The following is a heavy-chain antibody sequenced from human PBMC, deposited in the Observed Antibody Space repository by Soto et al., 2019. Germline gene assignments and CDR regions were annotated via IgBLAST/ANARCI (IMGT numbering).Heavy chain of an antibody. D-gene: IGHD4-4*01. Sequence: GGSLRLSCAASGFTFSTYAMSWVRQAPGKGLEWVGHIKSKTHGGTTDCAAPVKGRFTISRDDSKNTLYLQMNSLRTEDTAVYYCKTDRYYSPIDSWGQGTLVPVSS. V-gene: IGHV3-15*01. CDR1: GFTFSTYA. CDR2: IKSKTHGGTT. J-gene: IGHJ4*02. CDR3: KTDRYYSPIDS.